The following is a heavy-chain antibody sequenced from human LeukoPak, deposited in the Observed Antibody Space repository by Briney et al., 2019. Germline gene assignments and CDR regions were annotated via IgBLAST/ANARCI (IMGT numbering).Heavy chain of an antibody. V-gene: IGHV3-33*01. D-gene: IGHD3-10*01. CDR2: IWYDGSNK. J-gene: IGHJ3*02. CDR1: GFTFSSYG. Sequence: GGSLRLSCAASGFTFSSYGMHWVRQAPGKGLEWVAVIWYDGSNKYYADSVKGRFTISRDNSKNTLYLQMNSLRAEDTAVYYCARGGGVRAFDIWGQGTMVTVSS. CDR3: ARGGGVRAFDI.